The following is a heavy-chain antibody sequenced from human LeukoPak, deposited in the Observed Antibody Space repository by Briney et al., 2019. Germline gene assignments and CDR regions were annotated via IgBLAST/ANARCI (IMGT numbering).Heavy chain of an antibody. D-gene: IGHD6-13*01. CDR2: IVVGSGNT. CDR3: AARASIAAARTDYYHMDV. Sequence: SVKVSCKASGFTFTSSAMQWVRQARGQRLEWIGWIVVGSGNTNYAQKFQERVTITRDMSTSTAYMELSSLRSEDTAVYYCAARASIAAARTDYYHMDVWGKGTTVTISS. J-gene: IGHJ6*03. V-gene: IGHV1-58*02. CDR1: GFTFTSSA.